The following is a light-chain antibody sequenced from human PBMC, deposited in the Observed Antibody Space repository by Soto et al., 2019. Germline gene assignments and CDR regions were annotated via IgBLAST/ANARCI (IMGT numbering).Light chain of an antibody. CDR3: QHYKSYPWT. J-gene: IGKJ1*01. CDR1: LPISNY. CDR2: AAS. V-gene: IGKV1-27*01. Sequence: DIPMTQSPSSLSASVGDRVTITCRASLPISNYLAWYQQKPGKIPNLLIYAASTLQAGVPSWFSGSGSGTEFTLTISSLQPDDFATYYCQHYKSYPWTFGQGTKVEIK.